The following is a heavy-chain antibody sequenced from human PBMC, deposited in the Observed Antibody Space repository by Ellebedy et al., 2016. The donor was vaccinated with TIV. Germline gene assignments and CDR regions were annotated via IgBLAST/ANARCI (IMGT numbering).Heavy chain of an antibody. CDR3: ARGANFDWYYFDY. Sequence: MPSETLSLTCTVSDGSISSGGYYWRWIRQHPGKGLEWIGYIDYSGSTYYNPSLKSRVTISVDTSKNQFSLKLSSVTAADTAVYYCARGANFDWYYFDYWGQGTLVTVSS. CDR2: IDYSGST. J-gene: IGHJ4*02. V-gene: IGHV4-30-4*08. CDR1: DGSISSGGYY. D-gene: IGHD3-9*01.